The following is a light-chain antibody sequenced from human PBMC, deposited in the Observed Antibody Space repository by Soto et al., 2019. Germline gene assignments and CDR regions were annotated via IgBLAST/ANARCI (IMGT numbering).Light chain of an antibody. Sequence: SYELTQPPSVSVAPGTTARITWGGNNIGSKSVHWYQQKPGQAPVLVIYYDSDRPSGIPERFSGSNSGNTATLTISRVEAGDEADYYCQVWDSSSDLVVFGGGTKLTVL. CDR2: YDS. CDR3: QVWDSSSDLVV. V-gene: IGLV3-21*04. J-gene: IGLJ2*01. CDR1: NIGSKS.